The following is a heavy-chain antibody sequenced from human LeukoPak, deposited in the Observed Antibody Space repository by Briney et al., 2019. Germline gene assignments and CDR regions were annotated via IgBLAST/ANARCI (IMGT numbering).Heavy chain of an antibody. CDR2: IKQDGSEK. J-gene: IGHJ5*02. V-gene: IGHV3-7*01. D-gene: IGHD3-10*01. Sequence: GGSLRLSCAASGFTFSSYWMSWVRQAPGKGLEWVANIKQDGSEKYYVESVKGRFSISRDNADNSLYLQMNSLRPDDTAFYYCARPLLYYYGSETFFWFDPWGQGTLVTVSS. CDR1: GFTFSSYW. CDR3: ARPLLYYYGSETFFWFDP.